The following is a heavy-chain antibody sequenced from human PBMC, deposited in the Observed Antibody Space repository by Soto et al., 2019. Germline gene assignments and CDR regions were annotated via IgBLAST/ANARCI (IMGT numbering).Heavy chain of an antibody. V-gene: IGHV3-15*01. CDR3: SGDVVVVPAAHEFRRYYYYYYGKDV. CDR1: GFTFSNAW. D-gene: IGHD2-2*01. Sequence: PGGSLRLSCAASGFTFSNAWMSWVRQAPGKGLEWVGRIKSKTDGGTTDYAAPVKGRFTISRDDSKNTLYLQMNSLKTEDTAVYYCSGDVVVVPAAHEFRRYYYYYYGKDVWGQGTTVTVSS. J-gene: IGHJ6*02. CDR2: IKSKTDGGTT.